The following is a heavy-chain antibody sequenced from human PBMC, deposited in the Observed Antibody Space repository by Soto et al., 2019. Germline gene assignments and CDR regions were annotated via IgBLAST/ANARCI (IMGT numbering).Heavy chain of an antibody. J-gene: IGHJ6*02. CDR3: AKDDYDFWSGSLNYYYYGMDV. Sequence: GGSLRLSCAASGFTFSSHAMSWVRQAPGKGLEWVSAISGSGGSTYYADSVKGWFTISRDNSKNTLYLQMNSLRAEDTAVYYCAKDDYDFWSGSLNYYYYGMDVWGQGTTVTVSS. D-gene: IGHD3-3*01. CDR1: GFTFSSHA. V-gene: IGHV3-23*01. CDR2: ISGSGGST.